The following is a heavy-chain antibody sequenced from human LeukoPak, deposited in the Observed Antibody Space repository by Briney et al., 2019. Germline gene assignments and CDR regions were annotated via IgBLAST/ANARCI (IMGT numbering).Heavy chain of an antibody. CDR2: IYYSGSA. D-gene: IGHD5-18*01. Sequence: SETLSLTCTVSGGSISRHYRSWIRQPPGRGRGWIGYIYYSGSANHNPSLKSRVAISVDTSKNQFSVKLSSVAAADTAVYYCARGGSVGYSYGYYYFDYWGQGTLVTVSS. CDR3: ARGGSVGYSYGYYYFDY. J-gene: IGHJ4*02. CDR1: GGSISRHY. V-gene: IGHV4-59*11.